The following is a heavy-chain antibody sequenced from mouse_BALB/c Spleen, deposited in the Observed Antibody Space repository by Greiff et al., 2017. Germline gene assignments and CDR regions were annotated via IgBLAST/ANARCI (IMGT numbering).Heavy chain of an antibody. Sequence: VQLQQSGAELARPGASVKLSCKASGYTFTSYWMQWVKQRPGQGLEWIGAIYPGDGDTRYTQKFKGKATLTADKSSSTAYMQLSSLASEDSAVYYCAREDGYDRENYFDYWGQGTTLTVSS. CDR1: GYTFTSYW. V-gene: IGHV1-87*01. J-gene: IGHJ2*01. CDR3: AREDGYDRENYFDY. D-gene: IGHD2-2*01. CDR2: IYPGDGDT.